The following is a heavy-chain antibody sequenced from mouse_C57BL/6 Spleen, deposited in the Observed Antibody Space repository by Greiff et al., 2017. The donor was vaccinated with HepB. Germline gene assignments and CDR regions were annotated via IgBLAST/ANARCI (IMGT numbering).Heavy chain of an antibody. J-gene: IGHJ2*01. CDR2: IYPGSGST. CDR1: GYTFTSYW. CDR3: AREGGYYDY. V-gene: IGHV1-55*01. Sequence: QVQLQQPGAELVKPGASVKMSCKASGYTFTSYWITWVKQRPGQGLEWIGVIYPGSGSTNYNEKFKSKATLTVNTASSTAYMQLSSLASENSAVYYCAREGGYYDYWGQGTTLTVSS. D-gene: IGHD2-3*01.